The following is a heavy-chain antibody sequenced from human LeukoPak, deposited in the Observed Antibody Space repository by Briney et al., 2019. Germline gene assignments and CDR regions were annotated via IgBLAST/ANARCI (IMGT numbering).Heavy chain of an antibody. D-gene: IGHD3-3*01. J-gene: IGHJ4*02. CDR3: ARGRFLEWFSPLDY. CDR1: GGSISSGSYY. CDR2: IYYSGST. V-gene: IGHV4-61*10. Sequence: SETLSLTCTVSGGSISSGSYYWSWIRQPAGKGLEWIGYIYYSGSTNYNPSLKSRVTISVDTSKNQFSLKLSSVTAADTAVYYCARGRFLEWFSPLDYWGQGTLVTVSS.